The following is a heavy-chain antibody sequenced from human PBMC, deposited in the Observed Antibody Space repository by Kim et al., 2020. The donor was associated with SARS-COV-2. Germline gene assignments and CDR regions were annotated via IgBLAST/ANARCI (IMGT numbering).Heavy chain of an antibody. J-gene: IGHJ6*02. V-gene: IGHV1-69*13. D-gene: IGHD2-21*02. CDR1: GGTFSSYA. CDR3: ARVDGVVVTANKGWYYGMDV. Sequence: SVKVSCKASGGTFSSYAISWVRQAPGQGLEWMGGIIPIFGTANYAQKFQGRVTITADESTSTAYMELSSLRSEDTAVYYCARVDGVVVTANKGWYYGMDVWGQGTTVTVSS. CDR2: IIPIFGTA.